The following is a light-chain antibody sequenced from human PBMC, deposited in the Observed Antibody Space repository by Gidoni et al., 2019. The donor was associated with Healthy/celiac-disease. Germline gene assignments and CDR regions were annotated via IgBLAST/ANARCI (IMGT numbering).Light chain of an antibody. CDR3: QQYGSSSWT. CDR2: GAS. Sequence: EIVFTQSPGTLSLSPGERATLSCRASQSVCSSYLAWYQQKPGQAPRLLIYGASSRATGIPDRFSGSGSGTDFTLTISRLEPEDFAVYYCQQYGSSSWTFGQGTKVEIK. V-gene: IGKV3-20*01. CDR1: QSVCSSY. J-gene: IGKJ1*01.